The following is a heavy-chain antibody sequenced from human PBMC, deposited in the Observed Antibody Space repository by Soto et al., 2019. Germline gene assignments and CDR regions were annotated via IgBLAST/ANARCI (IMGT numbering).Heavy chain of an antibody. CDR1: GDSIRSYY. Sequence: AETLSLTCTVSGDSIRSYYWSGIRQPPGKGLEGIGYIYYSGYTSYNPSLKSRVTISVDTSKNQLSLKLNSVTDADKAVYYCARCFSGNYPSRPEEQYYFDSWGQGTLVTVS. J-gene: IGHJ4*02. CDR2: IYYSGYT. CDR3: ARCFSGNYPSRPEEQYYFDS. D-gene: IGHD1-26*01. V-gene: IGHV4-59*01.